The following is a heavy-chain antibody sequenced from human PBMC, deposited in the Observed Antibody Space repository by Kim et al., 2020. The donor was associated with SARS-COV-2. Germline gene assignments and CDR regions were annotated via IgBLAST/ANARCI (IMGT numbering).Heavy chain of an antibody. CDR1: GFTFSSYA. CDR2: ISYDGSNK. V-gene: IGHV3-30-3*01. Sequence: GGSLRLSCAASGFTFSSYAMHWVRQAPGKGLEWVAVISYDGSNKYYADSKKGRSTISRDNSKNTLYLQMNSLRAEETAVYYCARSHYYESSGYWYYFDYWGQRALVTVSS. D-gene: IGHD3-22*01. J-gene: IGHJ4*02. CDR3: ARSHYYESSGYWYYFDY.